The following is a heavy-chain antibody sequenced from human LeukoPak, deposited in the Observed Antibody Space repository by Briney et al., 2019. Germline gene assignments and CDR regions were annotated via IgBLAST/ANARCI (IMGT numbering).Heavy chain of an antibody. CDR2: IYYSGST. V-gene: IGHV4-59*08. CDR1: GSSTSSYY. Sequence: SETLSLTCTVSGSSTSSYYWSWIRQPPGKGLEWIGYIYYSGSTNYNPSLKSRVTISVDTSKNQFSLKLSSVTAADTAVYYCARHVGYYGSGSYLTYFDYWGQGTLVTVSS. D-gene: IGHD3-10*01. CDR3: ARHVGYYGSGSYLTYFDY. J-gene: IGHJ4*02.